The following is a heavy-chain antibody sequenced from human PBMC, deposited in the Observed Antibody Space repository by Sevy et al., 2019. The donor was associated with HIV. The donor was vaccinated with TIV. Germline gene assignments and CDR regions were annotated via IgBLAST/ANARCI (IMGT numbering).Heavy chain of an antibody. CDR2: ISYDGSNK. CDR1: GFTFSSYG. J-gene: IGHJ4*02. V-gene: IGHV3-30*18. Sequence: GGSLRLSCAASGFTFSSYGMHWVRQAPGKGLGWVAVISYDGSNKYYADSVKGRFTISRDNSKNTLYLQMNSLRAEDTAVYYCAKDSEQWLVYYFDYWGQGTLVTVSS. CDR3: AKDSEQWLVYYFDY. D-gene: IGHD6-19*01.